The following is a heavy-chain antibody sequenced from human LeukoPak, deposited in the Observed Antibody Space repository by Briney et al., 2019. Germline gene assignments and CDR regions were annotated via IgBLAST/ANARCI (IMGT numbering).Heavy chain of an antibody. J-gene: IGHJ5*02. CDR1: GYTFTSYG. CDR3: ARNHIVVVTATESYNWFDP. V-gene: IGHV1-69*06. Sequence: SVKVSCKASGYTFTSYGISWVRQAPGQGLEWMGGIIPIFGTANYAQKFQGRVTITADKSTSTAYMELSSLRSEDTAVYYCARNHIVVVTATESYNWFDPWGQGTLVTVSS. CDR2: IIPIFGTA. D-gene: IGHD2-21*02.